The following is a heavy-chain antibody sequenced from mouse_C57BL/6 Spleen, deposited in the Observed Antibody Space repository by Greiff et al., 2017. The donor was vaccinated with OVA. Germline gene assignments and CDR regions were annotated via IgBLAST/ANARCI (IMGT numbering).Heavy chain of an antibody. CDR2: ISSGSSTL. J-gene: IGHJ3*01. CDR3: ARSQLALAY. D-gene: IGHD4-1*02. CDR1: GFTFSDYG. V-gene: IGHV5-17*01. Sequence: EVKLMESGGGLVKPGGSLKLSCAASGFTFSDYGMHWVRQAPEKGLEWVAYISSGSSTLYYADTVKGRFTISRDNAKNTLFLQMTSLRSEDTAMYYCARSQLALAYWGQGTLVTVSA.